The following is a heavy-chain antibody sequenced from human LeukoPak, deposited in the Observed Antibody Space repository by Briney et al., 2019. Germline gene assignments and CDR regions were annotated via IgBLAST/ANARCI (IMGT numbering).Heavy chain of an antibody. J-gene: IGHJ3*02. CDR1: GFTFSSYW. D-gene: IGHD1-26*01. Sequence: GGSLRLSCAASGFTFSSYWMHWVRQAPGKGLVWVSRINSDGSSTSYADSVKGRFTISRDNAKNTLYLQMNSLRAEDTAVYYCARGSGWELTDAFDIWGQGTMVTVSS. V-gene: IGHV3-74*01. CDR2: INSDGSST. CDR3: ARGSGWELTDAFDI.